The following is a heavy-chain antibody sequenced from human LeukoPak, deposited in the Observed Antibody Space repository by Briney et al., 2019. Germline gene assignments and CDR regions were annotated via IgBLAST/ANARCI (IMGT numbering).Heavy chain of an antibody. Sequence: ASVKVSCKASGHTSTTYAIHWVRQAPGQGLEWMGWISAYNGNTNYAQKLQGRVTMTTDTSTSTAYMELRSLRSDDTAVYYCARGSSDYDFWSGLFISRLSPNSMDVWGQGTTVTVSS. CDR1: GHTSTTYA. CDR3: ARGSSDYDFWSGLFISRLSPNSMDV. J-gene: IGHJ6*02. V-gene: IGHV1-18*01. D-gene: IGHD3-3*01. CDR2: ISAYNGNT.